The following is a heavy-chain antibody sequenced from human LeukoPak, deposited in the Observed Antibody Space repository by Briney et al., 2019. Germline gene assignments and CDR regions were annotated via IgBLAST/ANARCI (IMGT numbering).Heavy chain of an antibody. J-gene: IGHJ4*02. CDR1: GFTFSSYE. CDR2: ISSSGSTI. V-gene: IGHV3-48*03. D-gene: IGHD6-13*01. CDR3: ARGGPYSSSWYFGY. Sequence: AGGSLRLSCAASGFTFSSYEMYWVRQAPGKGLEWVSYISSSGSTIYYADSVKGRFTISRDNAKNSLYLQMNSLRAEDTAVYYCARGGPYSSSWYFGYWGQGTLVTVSS.